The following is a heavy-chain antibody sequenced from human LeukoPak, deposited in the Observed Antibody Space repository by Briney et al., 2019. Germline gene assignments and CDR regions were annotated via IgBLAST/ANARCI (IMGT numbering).Heavy chain of an antibody. J-gene: IGHJ4*02. D-gene: IGHD4-17*01. V-gene: IGHV3-23*01. CDR2: ISGSGGST. CDR3: ANPPVTTHSTSGDY. CDR1: GFTFSSYA. Sequence: GGSLRLSCAASGFTFSSYAMSWVRQAPGKGLEWVSAISGSGGSTYYAGSVKGRFTISRDNSKNTLYLQMNSLRAEDTAVYYCANPPVTTHSTSGDYWGQGTLVTVSS.